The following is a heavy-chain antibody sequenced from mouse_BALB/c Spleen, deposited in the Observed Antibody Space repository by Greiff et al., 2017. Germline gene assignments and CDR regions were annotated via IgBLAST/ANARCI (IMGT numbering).Heavy chain of an antibody. CDR3: AREYVGAMDY. CDR1: GFTFSSYA. J-gene: IGHJ4*01. CDR2: ISSGGST. V-gene: IGHV5-6-5*01. D-gene: IGHD5-1-1*01. Sequence: EVHLVESGGGLVKPGGSLKLSCAASGFTFSSYAMSWVRQTPEKRLEWVASISSGGSTYYPDSVKGRFTISRDNARNILYLQMSSLRSEDTAMYYCAREYVGAMDYWGQGTSVTVSS.